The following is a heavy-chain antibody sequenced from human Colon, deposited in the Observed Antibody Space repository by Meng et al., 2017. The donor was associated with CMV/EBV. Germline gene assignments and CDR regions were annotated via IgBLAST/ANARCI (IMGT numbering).Heavy chain of an antibody. V-gene: IGHV3-23*01. CDR2: ISDKGSSS. D-gene: IGHD3-22*01. CDR3: AKDHGEHLYDRNAYYHDY. Sequence: GGSLRLSCAASGFTFSIYAMSWVRQAPGKGLEWVSSISDKGSSSYYADSVKGRFSFSRDNSKNTLFLQMNSLRAEDTAVYYCAKDHGEHLYDRNAYYHDYWGQGTLVTVSS. CDR1: GFTFSIYA. J-gene: IGHJ4*02.